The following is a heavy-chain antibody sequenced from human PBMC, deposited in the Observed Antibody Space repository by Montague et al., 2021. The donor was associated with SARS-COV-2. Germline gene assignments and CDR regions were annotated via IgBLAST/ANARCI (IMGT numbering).Heavy chain of an antibody. CDR1: GGSMINNY. CDR3: ARGGGRLQYSYYYGMDV. V-gene: IGHV4-59*01. CDR2: IYYTGST. J-gene: IGHJ6*02. Sequence: SETLSLTCSVSGGSMINNYWSWIRQPPGKGLEWMGYIYYTGSTVYNPSXXSRATLSIDTSKNEFSLKLTSVTAADTAVYYCARGGGRLQYSYYYGMDVWGQGTTVTVSS. D-gene: IGHD5-12*01.